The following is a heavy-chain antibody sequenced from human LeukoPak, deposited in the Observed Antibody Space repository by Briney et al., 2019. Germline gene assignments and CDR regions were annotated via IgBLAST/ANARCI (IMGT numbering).Heavy chain of an antibody. J-gene: IGHJ4*02. CDR2: INPNSGGT. CDR1: GYTFTGYY. D-gene: IGHD5-18*01. CDR3: ARDGGTAMVIYYFDY. Sequence: ASVKVSCKASGYTFTGYYMHWVRQAPGQGLEWMGWINPNSGGTNYAQKFQGWVTMTRDTSISTAYMELSRLRSEDTAVYYCARDGGTAMVIYYFDYWGQGTLVTVSS. V-gene: IGHV1-2*04.